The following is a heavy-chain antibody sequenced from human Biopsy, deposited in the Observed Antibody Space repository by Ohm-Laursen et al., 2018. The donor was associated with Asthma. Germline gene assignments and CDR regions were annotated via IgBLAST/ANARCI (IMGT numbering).Heavy chain of an antibody. J-gene: IGHJ3*02. CDR3: ARESGQDSGGTGAFDR. CDR2: ISSDGHNK. Sequence: SLRLSCAASGFVFSQSGMHWVRQAPGKGLEWVALISSDGHNKYYKDSVKGRFTISRDNSKLRLYLEINSLRVEDSAVYYCARESGQDSGGTGAFDRWGQGIMVAIPS. D-gene: IGHD4-23*01. CDR1: GFVFSQSG. V-gene: IGHV3-30*03.